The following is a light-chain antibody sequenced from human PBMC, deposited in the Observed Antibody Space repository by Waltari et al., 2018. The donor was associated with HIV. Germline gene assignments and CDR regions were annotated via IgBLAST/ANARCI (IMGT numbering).Light chain of an antibody. CDR1: TGPVTNAHY. CDR2: DTT. Sequence: QAVVTQAPSLTVSPGGTVTLTCDSSTGPVTNAHYPYWLQQRPGQATMPLIFDTTKRPSSTPACLSGSLLGGKAALTLSGAQSADVAEYYCLLSYDGAAVFGGGTKVTVL. CDR3: LLSYDGAAV. J-gene: IGLJ3*02. V-gene: IGLV7-46*01.